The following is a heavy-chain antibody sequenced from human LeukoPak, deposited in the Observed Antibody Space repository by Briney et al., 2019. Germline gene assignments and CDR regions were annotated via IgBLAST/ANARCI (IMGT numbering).Heavy chain of an antibody. CDR1: EFSLSTSGVG. J-gene: IGHJ4*02. V-gene: IGHV2-5*01. CDR2: IYWNDYK. CDR3: AHSVRFGQIYENIRYYFDY. D-gene: IGHD3-10*01. Sequence: ESGPTLVKPTQTLTLTCTFSEFSLSTSGVGVGWIRQPPGKALEWLALIYWNDYKRYSPSLKSRLTITKDTSKNQVVLTMTNMDPVDTATYYCAHSVRFGQIYENIRYYFDYWGQGTLVTVSS.